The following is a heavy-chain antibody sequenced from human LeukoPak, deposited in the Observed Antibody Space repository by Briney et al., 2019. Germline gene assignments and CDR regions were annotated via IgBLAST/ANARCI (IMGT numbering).Heavy chain of an antibody. D-gene: IGHD2-15*01. CDR1: GGPISYYY. CDR2: IYYNGST. J-gene: IGHJ4*02. CDR3: ARKGGHFDY. V-gene: IGHV4-59*01. Sequence: SETLSLTCTVSGGPISYYYWNWIRQSPGKGLEWIGYIYYNGSTNCNPSLKSRVTISVDMSKNQFSLKVTSVTAADTAIYYCARKGGHFDYWGQGTLVTVSS.